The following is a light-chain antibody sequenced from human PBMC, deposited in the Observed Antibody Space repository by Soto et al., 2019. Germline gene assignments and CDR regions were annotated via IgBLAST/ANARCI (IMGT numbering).Light chain of an antibody. V-gene: IGLV2-14*01. Sequence: QCALTQPASVYASPGQSITISCTGTSSDVGGYKFVSWYQHHPGKAPKLMIYEVNNRPSGVSNRFSGSKSGNTASLTISGLQPEDEADYYCLSYTSANTRVFGGGTKLTVI. J-gene: IGLJ3*02. CDR1: SSDVGGYKF. CDR3: LSYTSANTRV. CDR2: EVN.